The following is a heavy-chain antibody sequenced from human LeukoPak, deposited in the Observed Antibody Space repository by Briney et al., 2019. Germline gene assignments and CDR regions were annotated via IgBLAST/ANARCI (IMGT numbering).Heavy chain of an antibody. V-gene: IGHV3-21*01. CDR3: ARDLIRPDTYCSGGSCYIDY. D-gene: IGHD2-15*01. CDR1: GFTFSSYS. J-gene: IGHJ4*02. Sequence: KPGGSLRLSCAASGFTFSSYSMNWVRQAPGKGLEWVSSISSSSSYIYYADSVKGRFTISRDNAKNSLYLQMNSLRAEDTAVYYCARDLIRPDTYCSGGSCYIDYWGQGTLVTVSS. CDR2: ISSSSSYI.